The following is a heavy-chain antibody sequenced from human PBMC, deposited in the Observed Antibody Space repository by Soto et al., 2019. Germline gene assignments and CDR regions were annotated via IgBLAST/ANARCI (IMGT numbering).Heavy chain of an antibody. CDR3: ARHKGYCSSTSCYAPLYYYYMDV. D-gene: IGHD2-2*01. Sequence: SETLSLTCTVSGGSISSSSYYWGWIRQPPGKGLEWIGSIYYSGSTYYNPSLKSRVTISVDTSKNQFSLKLGPVTAADTAVYYCARHKGYCSSTSCYAPLYYYYMDVWGKGTTVTVSS. V-gene: IGHV4-39*01. CDR1: GGSISSSSYY. CDR2: IYYSGST. J-gene: IGHJ6*03.